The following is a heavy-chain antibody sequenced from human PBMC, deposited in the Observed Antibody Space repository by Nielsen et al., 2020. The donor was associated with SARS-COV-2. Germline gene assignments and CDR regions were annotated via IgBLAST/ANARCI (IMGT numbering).Heavy chain of an antibody. Sequence: SLKISCAASGFTFDDYAMHWVRQAPGKGLEWVSGISWNSGSIGYADSVKGRFTISRDNAKNSLYLQMNSLRAEDTALYYCAKDIGSRTNCYGMDVWGQGTTVTVSS. CDR1: GFTFDDYA. J-gene: IGHJ6*02. CDR3: AKDIGSRTNCYGMDV. CDR2: ISWNSGSI. V-gene: IGHV3-9*01.